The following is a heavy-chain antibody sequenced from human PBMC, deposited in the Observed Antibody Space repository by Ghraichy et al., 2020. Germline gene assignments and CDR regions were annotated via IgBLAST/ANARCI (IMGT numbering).Heavy chain of an antibody. Sequence: GGSLRLSCAASGFTVSSNYMSWVRQAPGKGLEWVSVIYSGGSTYYADSVKGRFTISRDNAKNSLYLQMNSLRAEDTAVYYCARDAPELGVRGVRRYYYYYPMDVWGQGTTVTVSS. CDR2: IYSGGST. CDR3: ARDAPELGVRGVRRYYYYYPMDV. CDR1: GFTVSSNY. D-gene: IGHD3-10*01. V-gene: IGHV3-53*01. J-gene: IGHJ6*02.